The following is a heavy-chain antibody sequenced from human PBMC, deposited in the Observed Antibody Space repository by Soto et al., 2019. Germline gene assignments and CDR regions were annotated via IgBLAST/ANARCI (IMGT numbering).Heavy chain of an antibody. CDR3: ARATYSSGWEDFDY. J-gene: IGHJ4*02. V-gene: IGHV1-3*01. CDR1: GYTFTSYA. Sequence: QVQLVQSGAEVKKPGASVKVSCKASGYTFTSYAMHWVRQAPGQRLEWMGWINAGNGNTKYSQKFQGRVTITRDTSASTAYMELSSLRSEDTAVYYCARATYSSGWEDFDYWGQGNLVTVSS. D-gene: IGHD6-19*01. CDR2: INAGNGNT.